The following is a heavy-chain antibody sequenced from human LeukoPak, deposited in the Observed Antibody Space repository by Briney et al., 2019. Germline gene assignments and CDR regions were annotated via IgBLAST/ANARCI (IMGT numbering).Heavy chain of an antibody. D-gene: IGHD1-1*01. CDR1: GASFSSGAQY. V-gene: IGHV4-31*03. CDR2: IHPSGML. J-gene: IGHJ4*02. Sequence: SETLSLTCTVSGASFSSGAQYWNWIRQSPGKGLEWIGNIHPSGMLYNNPSLESRVTISIDTSKNQFSLNLSSVTAADTAVYFCSRGLEGRKLGYWGQGTLVTVSS. CDR3: SRGLEGRKLGY.